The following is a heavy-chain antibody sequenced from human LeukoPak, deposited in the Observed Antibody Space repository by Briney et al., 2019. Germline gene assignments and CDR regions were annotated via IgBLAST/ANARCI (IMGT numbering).Heavy chain of an antibody. CDR3: ARVDIVATMLGY. V-gene: IGHV4-31*03. CDR2: IYYSGST. CDR1: GGPISSGGYY. J-gene: IGHJ4*02. D-gene: IGHD5-12*01. Sequence: SETLSLTCTVSGGPISSGGYYWSWIRQHPGKGLEWIGYIYYSGSTYYNPSLKSRVTISVDTSKNQFSLKLSSVTAADTAVYYCARVDIVATMLGYWGQGTLVTVSS.